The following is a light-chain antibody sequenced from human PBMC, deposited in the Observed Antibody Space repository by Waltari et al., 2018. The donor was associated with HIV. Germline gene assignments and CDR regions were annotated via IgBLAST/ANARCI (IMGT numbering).Light chain of an antibody. CDR2: DVT. CDR1: TNDIGTYNF. CDR3: SSYTASSALEI. Sequence: QSALTQPASVSGSPGQWITVSCTGTTNDIGTYNFVSWYQQHPGKAPKLVIYDVTSRPPGVAGRFAGSKSGNTASLTISGLRAEDEAHYYCSSYTASSALEIFGGGTKVTVL. J-gene: IGLJ2*01. V-gene: IGLV2-14*03.